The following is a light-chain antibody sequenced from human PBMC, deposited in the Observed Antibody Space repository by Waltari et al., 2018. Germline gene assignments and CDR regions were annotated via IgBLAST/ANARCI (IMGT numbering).Light chain of an antibody. CDR1: QSVGTS. V-gene: IGKV3-11*01. Sequence: EIFLTQSPATLSVSAGERAALSCRASQSVGTSVAWYHHRTGQAPRLRIYDASKRAAGIPARFSGSGSETDFTLAIDTLEPEDFAVYYCQQRNTWPRTFGQGTKVEI. CDR2: DAS. CDR3: QQRNTWPRT. J-gene: IGKJ1*01.